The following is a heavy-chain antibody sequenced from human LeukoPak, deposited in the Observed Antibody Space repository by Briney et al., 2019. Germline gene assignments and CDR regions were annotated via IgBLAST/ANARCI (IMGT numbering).Heavy chain of an antibody. J-gene: IGHJ6*03. CDR2: ISYDGSNK. CDR1: GYTFTNYA. D-gene: IGHD3-3*01. CDR3: ARVGGSKYYDFWSGRSQYYYYYYMDV. Sequence: SCKASGYTFTNYAIHWVRQAPGKGLEWVSVISYDGSNKYYADSVKGRFTISRDNSKNTLYLQMNSLRAEDTAVYYCARVGGSKYYDFWSGRSQYYYYYYMDVWGKGTTVTVSS. V-gene: IGHV3-30-3*01.